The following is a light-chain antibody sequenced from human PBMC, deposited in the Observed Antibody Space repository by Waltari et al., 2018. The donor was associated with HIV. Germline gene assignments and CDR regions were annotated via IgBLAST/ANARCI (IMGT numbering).Light chain of an antibody. CDR1: SSNIGNNY. CDR3: GTWEGSLSATV. Sequence: QSVLTQPPSVSAAPGQKVTISCSGSSSNIGNNYVSWYQQLPGTAPRLRIYDGNKRQSEMPARVSGSKSSASATLDVTGLQTGDDAGYCCGTWEGSLSATVFGGGTKLAVL. J-gene: IGLJ2*01. V-gene: IGLV1-51*01. CDR2: DGN.